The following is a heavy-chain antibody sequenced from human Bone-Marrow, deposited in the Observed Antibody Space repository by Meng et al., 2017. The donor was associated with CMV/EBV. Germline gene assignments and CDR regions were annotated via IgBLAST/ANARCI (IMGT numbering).Heavy chain of an antibody. V-gene: IGHV3-21*01. CDR2: ISSSSSYI. CDR1: GFTVSSNY. D-gene: IGHD6-13*01. Sequence: GESLKISCAASGFTVSSNYMSWVRQAPGKGLEWVSSISSSSSYIYYADSVKGRFTISRDNSKNTLYLQMNSLRAEDTAVYYCAREPGQLAGAHYYYYYGMDVWGQGTTVTVS. CDR3: AREPGQLAGAHYYYYYGMDV. J-gene: IGHJ6*02.